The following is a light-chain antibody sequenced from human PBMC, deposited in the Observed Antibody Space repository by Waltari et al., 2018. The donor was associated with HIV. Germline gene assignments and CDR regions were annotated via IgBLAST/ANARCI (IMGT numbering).Light chain of an antibody. CDR1: SSDVGSFNL. V-gene: IGLV2-23*02. Sequence: QSALTQPASVSGSPGQSITISCTGSSSDVGSFNLVSWYQQHPGKAPKLMIYEVSKRPSGVFNRFSGSKSGNMASLTISGLQTEDEAEYYCCSYAGSSTFLYVFGTGTKVTVL. CDR2: EVS. J-gene: IGLJ1*01. CDR3: CSYAGSSTFLYV.